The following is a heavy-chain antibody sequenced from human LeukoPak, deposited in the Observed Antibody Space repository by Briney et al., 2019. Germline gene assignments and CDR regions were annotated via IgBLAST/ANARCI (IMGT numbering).Heavy chain of an antibody. D-gene: IGHD3-10*01. V-gene: IGHV3-13*01. CDR1: GFTFSSYD. Sequence: PGGSLRLSCAASGFTFSSYDMHWVRQATGKGPEWVSAICTAGDTYYPGSVKGRVTISTENAKNSLYLQMNRLSAGDTAVYYCAREATRFGELRGPLDYYGMDVWGQGTTVTVSS. CDR3: AREATRFGELRGPLDYYGMDV. CDR2: ICTAGDT. J-gene: IGHJ6*02.